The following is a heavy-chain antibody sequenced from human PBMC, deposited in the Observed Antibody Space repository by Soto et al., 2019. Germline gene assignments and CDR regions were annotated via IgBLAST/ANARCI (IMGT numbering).Heavy chain of an antibody. Sequence: SVTVSCKASGGTFSSYAISWVRQAPGQGLEWMGGIIPIFGTANYAQKFQGRVTITADESTSTAYMELSSLRSEETAVHYCAREVDGGEYDGSGSSNWFDPWGQGTL. CDR2: IIPIFGTA. D-gene: IGHD3-10*01. CDR3: AREVDGGEYDGSGSSNWFDP. J-gene: IGHJ5*02. V-gene: IGHV1-69*13. CDR1: GGTFSSYA.